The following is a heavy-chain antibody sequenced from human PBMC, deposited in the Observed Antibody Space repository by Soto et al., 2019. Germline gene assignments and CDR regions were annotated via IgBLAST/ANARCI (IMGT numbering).Heavy chain of an antibody. CDR2: IIPIIDKA. J-gene: IGHJ5*02. CDR1: GGTFSTSP. D-gene: IGHD1-1*01. V-gene: IGHV1-69*04. Sequence: QVQLVQSGAEVRKPGSSVKVSCKASGGTFSTSPIAWVRQAPGQGFEWMGTIIPIIDKATYKENFQARLTITADKSTNTAYLELGSLRFEDTAVYFCARIPWKDDNSWFDPWGQGTLVSVS. CDR3: ARIPWKDDNSWFDP.